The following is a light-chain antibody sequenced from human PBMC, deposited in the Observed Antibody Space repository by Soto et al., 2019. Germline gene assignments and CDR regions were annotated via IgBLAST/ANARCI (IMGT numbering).Light chain of an antibody. Sequence: DVQMTQSPSTLSASVGDRVTITCRASQSINNLLAWYQQTPGKAPKFLIYDASSLESGVPSRFSGSGSGTDFTLTISRLEPEDFAVYYCQQYGSSPRTFGQGTKVDIK. CDR3: QQYGSSPRT. J-gene: IGKJ1*01. CDR1: QSINNL. CDR2: DAS. V-gene: IGKV1-5*01.